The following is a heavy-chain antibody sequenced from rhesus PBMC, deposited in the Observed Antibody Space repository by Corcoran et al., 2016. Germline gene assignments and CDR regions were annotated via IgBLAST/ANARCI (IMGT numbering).Heavy chain of an antibody. CDR2: INSGGAST. V-gene: IGHV3S5*01. Sequence: EVQLVETGGDLVQPGGSLKLSCAASGFTFSSYGMSWVRQAPGKGLEWVSAINSGGASTYYAESVSGRFTISRDNSKNTLSLQMNSLRSEDTAVYYCAKDFDVFTALDYWGQGVLVTVSS. CDR3: AKDFDVFTALDY. D-gene: IGHD2-27*01. J-gene: IGHJ4*01. CDR1: GFTFSSYG.